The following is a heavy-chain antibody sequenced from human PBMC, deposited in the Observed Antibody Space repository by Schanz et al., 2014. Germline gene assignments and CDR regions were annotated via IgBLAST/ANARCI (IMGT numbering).Heavy chain of an antibody. V-gene: IGHV3-7*02. CDR3: ARGVRIDY. CDR2: IKQDGSEK. Sequence: VQLVESGGGLVRPGGSLRLSCAASGFSFSNYWMSWVRQAPGKGLEWVANIKQDGSEKYYVDSVKGRFTISRDNAKNSLYLQMNSLTAEDTAVYYCARGVRIDYWGQGTLVTVSS. D-gene: IGHD3-3*01. CDR1: GFSFSNYW. J-gene: IGHJ4*02.